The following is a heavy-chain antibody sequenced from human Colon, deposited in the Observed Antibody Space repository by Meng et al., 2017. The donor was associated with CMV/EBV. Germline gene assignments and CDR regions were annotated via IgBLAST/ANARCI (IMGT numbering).Heavy chain of an antibody. CDR1: GFFFNNYA. J-gene: IGHJ4*02. D-gene: IGHD3-22*01. V-gene: IGHV3-23*03. CDR2: IYAADSST. Sequence: GESLKISCETSGFFFNNYAMTWVRQAPGKGLEWISIIYAADSSTFYADSVKGRFTISRDNSKDTLYLQLSSLRVEDTAMYYCAKGSSRGYPTSWHDKVPIDCWGQGTLVTVSS. CDR3: AKGSSRGYPTSWHDKVPIDC.